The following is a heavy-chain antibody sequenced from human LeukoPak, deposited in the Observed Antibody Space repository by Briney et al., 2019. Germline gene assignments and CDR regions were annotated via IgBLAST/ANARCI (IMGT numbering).Heavy chain of an antibody. CDR2: ITDYNANA. CDR3: ARVYYYDSSGHNWFDP. D-gene: IGHD3-22*01. V-gene: IGHV1-18*01. J-gene: IGHJ5*02. CDR1: GYTFTSYG. Sequence: ASVKVSCKASGYTFTSYGISWVRQAPGQGLEWMGWITDYNANAKYAQNLQGRVTMTTDTSPSTAYMDLRSLRSDDTAVYYCARVYYYDSSGHNWFDPWGQGTLVTVSS.